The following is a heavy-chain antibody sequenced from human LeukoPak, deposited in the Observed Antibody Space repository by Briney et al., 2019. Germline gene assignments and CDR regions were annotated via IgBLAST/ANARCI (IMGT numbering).Heavy chain of an antibody. V-gene: IGHV3-21*01. Sequence: AGGSLRLSCAASGFTFISYSMNWVRQAPGKGLEWVSSISSSSSYIYYADSMKGRFTISRDNAKNSLYLLMNSLRAEDAAVYYCARDRPSSSWYDYYYFMDVWGKGTTVTVSS. CDR2: ISSSSSYI. CDR3: ARDRPSSSWYDYYYFMDV. D-gene: IGHD6-13*01. J-gene: IGHJ6*03. CDR1: GFTFISYS.